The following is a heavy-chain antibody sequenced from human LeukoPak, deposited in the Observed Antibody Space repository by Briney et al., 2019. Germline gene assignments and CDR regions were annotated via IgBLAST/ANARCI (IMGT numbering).Heavy chain of an antibody. CDR3: ARLLDYDSTYYYMDV. Sequence: GECLKISCETSGYNFLTFWIAWVRQMPGKGLEWMGVIYPGDSDTRYSPSFQGQVSISVDMSLNTAYLQWRSLRASDTAMYYCARLLDYDSTYYYMDVWGIGTSVIVS. J-gene: IGHJ6*03. CDR2: IYPGDSDT. CDR1: GYNFLTFW. V-gene: IGHV5-51*01. D-gene: IGHD4-17*01.